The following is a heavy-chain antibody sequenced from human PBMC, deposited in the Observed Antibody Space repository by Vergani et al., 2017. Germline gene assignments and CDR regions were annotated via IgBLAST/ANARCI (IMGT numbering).Heavy chain of an antibody. CDR3: ASSTNLYGYYFDY. V-gene: IGHV4-39*01. D-gene: IGHD4-17*01. CDR1: GGSISSSSYY. J-gene: IGHJ4*02. CDR2: IYYSGST. Sequence: QLQLQESGPGLVKPSETLSLTCTVSGGSISSSSYYWGWIRQPPGKGLEWIGSIYYSGSTYYNPSLKSRVTISVDTSKNQFSLKLSSVTAADTAVYYCASSTNLYGYYFDYWGQGTLVTVSS.